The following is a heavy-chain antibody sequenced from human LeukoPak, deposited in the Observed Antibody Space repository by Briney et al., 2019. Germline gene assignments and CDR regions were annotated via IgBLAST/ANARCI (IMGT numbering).Heavy chain of an antibody. CDR3: AKDLSGSSIERGYMDV. D-gene: IGHD1-26*01. J-gene: IGHJ6*03. Sequence: GGSLRLSCAPSGFTFSSHGMNWVRQAPGKGLEWVSGISPSGGITYYTDSVKGRFTISRDNSKNTQPLQMNSLRAEDTAVYYCAKDLSGSSIERGYMDVWGKGTTVTVSS. CDR1: GFTFSSHG. V-gene: IGHV3-23*01. CDR2: ISPSGGIT.